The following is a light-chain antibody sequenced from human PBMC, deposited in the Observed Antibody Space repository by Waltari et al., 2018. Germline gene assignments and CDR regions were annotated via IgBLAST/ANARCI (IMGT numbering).Light chain of an antibody. Sequence: IVMTQSPAALSVSLCERATLSCTASHYIINNLAWYQHKPGQPPRLLISGASTRATGVPARFSGSGSGTEFSLTISSLQSEDSAIYFCQQYNTWPPSTFGQGTKLEIK. J-gene: IGKJ2*02. CDR1: HYIINN. CDR2: GAS. CDR3: QQYNTWPPST. V-gene: IGKV3-15*01.